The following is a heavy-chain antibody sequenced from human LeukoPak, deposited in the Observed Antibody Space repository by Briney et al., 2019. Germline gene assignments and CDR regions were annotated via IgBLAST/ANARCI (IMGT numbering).Heavy chain of an antibody. CDR2: INPDSGDA. CDR1: GYTFTSHD. V-gene: IGHV1-8*01. J-gene: IGHJ4*02. Sequence: ASVKISCKASGYTFTSHDINRVRQASGQGLEWMGYINPDSGDAGYARGFQGRLTVTRDNSITTAYMELDSLTAADTAVYYCTRGWDHWGLGTLVTVSS. CDR3: TRGWDH.